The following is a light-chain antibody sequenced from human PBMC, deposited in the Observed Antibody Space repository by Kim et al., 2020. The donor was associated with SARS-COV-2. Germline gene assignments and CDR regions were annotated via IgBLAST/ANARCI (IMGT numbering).Light chain of an antibody. V-gene: IGLV1-47*01. Sequence: ELTQPPSASGTPGQRVTISFSGGSSNIGSNYVYWYQHLPGTAPKLLIYRNNQRPSGVPDRFSGSKSATSASLAISGLRSEDEADYYCAAWDDSLSGYVFESGTKVTVL. CDR3: AAWDDSLSGYV. CDR1: SSNIGSNY. CDR2: RNN. J-gene: IGLJ1*01.